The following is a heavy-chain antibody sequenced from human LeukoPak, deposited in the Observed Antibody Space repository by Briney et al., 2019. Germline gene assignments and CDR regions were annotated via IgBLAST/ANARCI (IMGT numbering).Heavy chain of an antibody. CDR1: GFTFSSYA. CDR2: INTDGSST. D-gene: IGHD6-6*01. J-gene: IGHJ4*02. CDR3: ARESLLIAAPFDY. V-gene: IGHV3-74*01. Sequence: GRSLRLSCAASGFTFSSYAMHWVRQAPGKGLVWVSRINTDGSSTSYADSVKGRFTISRDNAKNTLYLQMNSLRAEDTAVYYCARESLLIAAPFDYWGQGTLVTVSS.